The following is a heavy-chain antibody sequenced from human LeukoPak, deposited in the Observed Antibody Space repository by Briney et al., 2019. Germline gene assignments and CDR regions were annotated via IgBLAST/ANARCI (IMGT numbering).Heavy chain of an antibody. CDR2: INQSGST. V-gene: IGHV4-4*02. Sequence: SETLSLTCAVSGGSISSSHWWSGGRQPPGKGGEGIGEINQSGSTNYNPSLRRGGTISLDKAKNQFTLNLNSVTTADTAVYYCASSDYYRLDHCGQGILVTVSS. CDR1: GGSISSSHW. D-gene: IGHD6-25*01. CDR3: ASSDYYRLDH. J-gene: IGHJ4*02.